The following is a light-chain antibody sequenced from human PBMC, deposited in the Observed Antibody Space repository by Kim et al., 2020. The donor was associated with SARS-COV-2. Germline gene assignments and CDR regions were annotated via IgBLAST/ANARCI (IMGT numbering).Light chain of an antibody. CDR3: QSAESSGTSVV. CDR1: ALPKQY. Sequence: PGQTARITCSGDALPKQYAYWYQQKPGQAPVLVIYKDSERPSGIPERFSGSSSGTKVTLTISGVQAEDEADYYCQSAESSGTSVVFGGGTQLTVL. J-gene: IGLJ2*01. V-gene: IGLV3-25*03. CDR2: KDS.